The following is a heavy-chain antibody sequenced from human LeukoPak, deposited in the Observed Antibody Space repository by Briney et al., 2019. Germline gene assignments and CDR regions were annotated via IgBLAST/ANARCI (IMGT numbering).Heavy chain of an antibody. Sequence: SETLSLTCTVSGGSISSGGYYWSWIRQHPGKGLEWIGYIYYSGSTYYNPSLKSRVTISVDTSKNQFSLKLSSVTAADTAVYYCARGANRYSYGYRNTVGFDYWGQGTLVTVSS. V-gene: IGHV4-31*03. J-gene: IGHJ4*02. CDR3: ARGANRYSYGYRNTVGFDY. CDR1: GGSISSGGYY. CDR2: IYYSGST. D-gene: IGHD5-18*01.